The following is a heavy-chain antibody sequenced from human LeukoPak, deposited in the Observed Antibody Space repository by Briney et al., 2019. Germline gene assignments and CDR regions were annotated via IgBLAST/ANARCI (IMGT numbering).Heavy chain of an antibody. J-gene: IGHJ6*02. V-gene: IGHV6-1*01. D-gene: IGHD3-10*01. CDR3: ARWLVPDYYYYYGMDV. CDR2: TYYRSKWYN. Sequence: SQTLSLTCAISGDSFSSNSAAWNWIRQSPSRGLEWLGRTYYRSKWYNDYAVSVKSRITINPDTSKNQFSLQLNSVTPEDTAVYYCARWLVPDYYYYYGMDVWGQGTTVTVSS. CDR1: GDSFSSNSAA.